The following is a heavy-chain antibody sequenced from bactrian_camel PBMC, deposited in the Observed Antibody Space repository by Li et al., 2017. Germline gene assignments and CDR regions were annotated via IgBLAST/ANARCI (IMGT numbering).Heavy chain of an antibody. V-gene: IGHV3S1*01. D-gene: IGHD2*01. J-gene: IGHJ4*01. CDR2: LYTGGTYT. CDR3: AARFLGGSSWSDVRAYQY. CDR1: AETYRTNC. Sequence: HVQLVESGGGSVETGGSLRLSCVASAETYRTNCIGWFRQAPGKEREGVATLYTGGTYTSYADSVKGRFTISQDNAKNTLYLEMNSLKPEDTAIYYCAARFLGGSSWSDVRAYQYWGQGTQVTVS.